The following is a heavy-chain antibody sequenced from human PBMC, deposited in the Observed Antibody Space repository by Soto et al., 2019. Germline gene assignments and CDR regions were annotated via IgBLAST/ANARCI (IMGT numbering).Heavy chain of an antibody. CDR3: ARGLHSLFDY. CDR2: IWYDGNNK. J-gene: IGHJ4*02. D-gene: IGHD2-21*01. V-gene: IGHV3-33*01. CDR1: GFTFSNYG. Sequence: QVQLVESGGGVVQPGGSLRLSCAASGFTFSNYGMHWVRQAPGKGLEWVAVIWYDGNNKYYADSVKGRFTISRDNSNNTLYGQRTSLRAEDTAVYYCARGLHSLFDYWGQGTLVTVSS.